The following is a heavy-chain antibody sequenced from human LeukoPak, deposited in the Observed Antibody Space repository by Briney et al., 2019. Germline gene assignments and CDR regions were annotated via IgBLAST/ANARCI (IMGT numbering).Heavy chain of an antibody. CDR3: VKDLFGEGSGVLWY. CDR1: GVTFSSDA. V-gene: IGHV3-64D*06. D-gene: IGHD3-10*01. J-gene: IGHJ4*01. CDR2: ISSYGGST. Sequence: PGGSQRLSCSASGVTFSSDAMHWVRQAPGKGLEYVSGISSYGGSTYYAVSVKGRFTISRDNSKNTVYLQMSSLRAEDTAVYYCVKDLFGEGSGVLWYWGHGTLVTVSS.